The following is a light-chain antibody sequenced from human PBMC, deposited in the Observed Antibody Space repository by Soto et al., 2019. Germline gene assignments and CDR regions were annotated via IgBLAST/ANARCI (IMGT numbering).Light chain of an antibody. CDR3: SSYAASNVV. CDR1: SSDVGGYNY. V-gene: IGLV2-8*01. Sequence: QSALTQPPSASGSPGQSVTISCTGTSSDVGGYNYVSWYQQHPGKAPKLMIYEVSKRPSGVPDRFSGSKSGNTASLTVSGLPAEEEADYYCSSYAASNVVFGGGPKLTVL. CDR2: EVS. J-gene: IGLJ2*01.